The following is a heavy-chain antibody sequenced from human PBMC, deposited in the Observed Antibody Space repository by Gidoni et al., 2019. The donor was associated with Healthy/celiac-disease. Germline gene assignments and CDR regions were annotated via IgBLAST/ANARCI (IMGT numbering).Heavy chain of an antibody. CDR1: GFTFSSYA. J-gene: IGHJ4*02. Sequence: EVQLLESGGGLVQPGGSLRLSCAASGFTFSSYAMSWVRQAPGKVLEWVSTISGSGDNTYYADSVKGRFTISRDNSKNTLSLQMNSLRAEDTAVYYCAKDRSYDIVVVPAAMDYWGQGTLVTVSS. CDR3: AKDRSYDIVVVPAAMDY. D-gene: IGHD2-2*01. V-gene: IGHV3-23*01. CDR2: ISGSGDNT.